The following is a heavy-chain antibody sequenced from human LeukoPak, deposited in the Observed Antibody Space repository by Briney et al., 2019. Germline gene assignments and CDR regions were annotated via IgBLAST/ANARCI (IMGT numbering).Heavy chain of an antibody. CDR3: ASEIRTYYYGSGSHPEANWFDT. D-gene: IGHD3-10*01. J-gene: IGHJ5*02. CDR1: GGSISDRSYY. Sequence: SETLSLTCTVSGGSISDRSYYWAWLRQPPGKGLEWIGSDDYSGSTYYNPSLKSRVTISVDTSKNQMSLKLYSVTAADSAVYYCASEIRTYYYGSGSHPEANWFDTWGQGTLVTVSS. V-gene: IGHV4-39*01. CDR2: DDYSGST.